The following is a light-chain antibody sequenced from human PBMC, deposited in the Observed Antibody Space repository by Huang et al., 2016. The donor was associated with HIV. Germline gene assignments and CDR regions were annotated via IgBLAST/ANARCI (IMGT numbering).Light chain of an antibody. CDR3: QQSYSNTFT. V-gene: IGKV1-39*01. Sequence: DIQMTQSPSSLSASVGDRVIITCRASQSISSYLNWYQQQPGKAPNRLIDAASSLQSGVPSRFSGSGSGTDFTLTIRSLQPEDFATYYCQQSYSNTFTFGAGTKVDVK. CDR2: AAS. J-gene: IGKJ3*01. CDR1: QSISSY.